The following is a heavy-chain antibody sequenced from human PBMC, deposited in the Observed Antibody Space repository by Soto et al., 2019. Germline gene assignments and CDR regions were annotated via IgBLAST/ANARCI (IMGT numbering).Heavy chain of an antibody. Sequence: SETLSLTCAVYGVSFSGYYWSWIRQPPGEGLEWVGEINHSGSTNYNPSLKSRVTISVDTSKNQFSLKLSSVTAADTAVYYCARVDYYDSRGYYSPWGQGTLVTVSS. V-gene: IGHV4-34*01. D-gene: IGHD3-22*01. CDR2: INHSGST. CDR1: GVSFSGYY. CDR3: ARVDYYDSRGYYSP. J-gene: IGHJ5*02.